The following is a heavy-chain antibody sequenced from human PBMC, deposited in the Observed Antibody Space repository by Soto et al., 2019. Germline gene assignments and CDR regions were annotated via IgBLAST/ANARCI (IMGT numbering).Heavy chain of an antibody. Sequence: SETLSLTCAVSGCSISSNNWWGWIRQPPGKGLEWIGYIYYSGTTYYNPSLKSRVTMSVDTSKSQFSLKLTSVTAVDTAVYYCARREIQGPIDYWGQGTLVTVSS. CDR3: ARREIQGPIDY. V-gene: IGHV4-28*01. D-gene: IGHD1-26*01. CDR2: IYYSGTT. CDR1: GCSISSNNW. J-gene: IGHJ4*02.